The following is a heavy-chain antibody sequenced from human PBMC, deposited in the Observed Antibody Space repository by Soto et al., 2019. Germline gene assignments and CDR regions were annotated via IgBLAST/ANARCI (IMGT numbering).Heavy chain of an antibody. CDR2: ISASNAHT. CDR3: ARADTVLTGYPLDY. V-gene: IGHV1-18*01. Sequence: ASVKVSCKASGYTFTNYGVNWVRQAPGQGLEWMGWISASNAHTNYAQKFQGRVTMTTENSTRTASMELRSLRSDDTAVYFCARADTVLTGYPLDYWGQGTLVTVSS. D-gene: IGHD3-9*01. CDR1: GYTFTNYG. J-gene: IGHJ4*02.